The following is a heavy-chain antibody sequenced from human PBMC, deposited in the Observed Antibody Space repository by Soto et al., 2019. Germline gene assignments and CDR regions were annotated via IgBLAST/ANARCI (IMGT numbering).Heavy chain of an antibody. J-gene: IGHJ4*02. V-gene: IGHV5-10-1*01. CDR3: ARQIYDADTGPNFQYYFDS. CDR2: IDPSDSQT. D-gene: IGHD5-18*01. CDR1: GYSFAGYW. Sequence: GESLKISCKGSGYSFAGYWITWVRQKPGKGLEWMGRIDPSDSQTYYSPSFRGHVTISVTKSITTVFLQWSSLKASDTAMYYCARQIYDADTGPNFQYYFDSWGQGTPVTVSS.